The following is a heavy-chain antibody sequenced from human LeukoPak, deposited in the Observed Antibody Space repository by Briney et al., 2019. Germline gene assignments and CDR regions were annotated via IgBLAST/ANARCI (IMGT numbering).Heavy chain of an antibody. D-gene: IGHD3-3*01. V-gene: IGHV1-18*01. Sequence: APVKVSCKASGYTFTSYGISWVRQAPGQGLEWMGWISAYNGNTNYAQKLQGRVTMTTDTSTSTAYMELRSLRSDDTAVYYCARDPGYYDFWSGPPYYFDYWGQGTLVTVSS. CDR3: ARDPGYYDFWSGPPYYFDY. CDR2: ISAYNGNT. CDR1: GYTFTSYG. J-gene: IGHJ4*02.